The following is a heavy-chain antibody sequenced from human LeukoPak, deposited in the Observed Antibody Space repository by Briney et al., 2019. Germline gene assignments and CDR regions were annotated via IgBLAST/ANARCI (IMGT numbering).Heavy chain of an antibody. CDR2: INHSGST. CDR3: ARGRGTMIVVLRPGNWFDP. V-gene: IGHV4-34*01. CDR1: GGSFSGYY. Sequence: SETLSLTCAVYGGSFSGYYWSWIRQPPGKGLEWIGEINHSGSTNYNPSLKSRVTISVDTSKNQFSLKLSSVTAADTAVYYCARGRGTMIVVLRPGNWFDPWGQGTLVTVSS. D-gene: IGHD3-22*01. J-gene: IGHJ5*02.